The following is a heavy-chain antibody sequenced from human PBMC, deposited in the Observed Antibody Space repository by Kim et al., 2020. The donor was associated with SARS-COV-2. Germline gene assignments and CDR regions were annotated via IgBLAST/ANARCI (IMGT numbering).Heavy chain of an antibody. CDR2: ISADNGNT. J-gene: IGHJ2*01. CDR3: ARDYGDYETRYFDL. D-gene: IGHD4-17*01. Sequence: ASVKVSCKASGYTFTSYGISWVRQTPGQGLEWMGWISADNGNTNYAKKLHGRVTMTTDTSTSTAYMELRSLRSDDTAVYYCARDYGDYETRYFDLWGRGTLVTVSS. V-gene: IGHV1-18*01. CDR1: GYTFTSYG.